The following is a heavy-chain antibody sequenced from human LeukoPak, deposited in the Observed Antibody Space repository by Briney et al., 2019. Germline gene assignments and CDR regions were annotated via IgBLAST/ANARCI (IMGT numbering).Heavy chain of an antibody. J-gene: IGHJ5*02. V-gene: IGHV4-34*01. Sequence: SETLSLTCAVYGGSFSGYYWSWIRQPPGKGLEWIGEINHSGSTNYNPSLKSRVTISVDTSKNQFSLKLSSVTAADTAVYYCARGLADNWFDPWGRGTLVTVSS. CDR2: INHSGST. CDR1: GGSFSGYY. CDR3: ARGLADNWFDP.